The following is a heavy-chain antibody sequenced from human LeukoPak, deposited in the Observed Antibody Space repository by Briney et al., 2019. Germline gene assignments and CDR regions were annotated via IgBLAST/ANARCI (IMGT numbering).Heavy chain of an antibody. Sequence: ASVTVSCKASGYTFTGYYIHWVRQAPGQGLEWMGWVYPYSGDTNYAQNFQGRVTMTRDTSISTAYMELSSLKSDDTAVYYCARDRNSGSSLDIWGQGTMLTVSS. J-gene: IGHJ3*02. D-gene: IGHD6-6*01. CDR2: VYPYSGDT. V-gene: IGHV1-2*02. CDR1: GYTFTGYY. CDR3: ARDRNSGSSLDI.